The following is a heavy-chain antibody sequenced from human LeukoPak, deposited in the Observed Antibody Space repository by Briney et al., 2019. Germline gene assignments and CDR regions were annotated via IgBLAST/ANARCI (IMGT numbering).Heavy chain of an antibody. CDR2: IIPIFGTA. D-gene: IGHD3-3*01. CDR1: GGTFSSYA. V-gene: IGHV1-69*05. Sequence: SVTVSFKASGGTFSSYAISWVRQAPGQGLEWMGGIIPIFGTANYAQKFQGRVTITTDESTSTAYMELSSLRSEDTAVYYCARDLYYDFWSGPNNWFDPWGQGTLVTVSS. CDR3: ARDLYYDFWSGPNNWFDP. J-gene: IGHJ5*02.